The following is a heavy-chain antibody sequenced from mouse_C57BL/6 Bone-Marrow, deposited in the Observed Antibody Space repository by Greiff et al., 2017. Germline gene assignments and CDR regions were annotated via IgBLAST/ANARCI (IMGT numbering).Heavy chain of an antibody. D-gene: IGHD1-1*01. CDR1: GYTFTDYY. CDR2: INPYNGGT. V-gene: IGHV1-19*01. J-gene: IGHJ4*01. CDR3: AYYYGSSPYYYAMDY. Sequence: VQLQQSGPVLVKPGASVKMSCKASGYTFTDYYMNWVKQSHGKSLEWIGVINPYNGGTSYNQTFKGKATLPVDKSSSTAYMELNSLTSEDSAVYYCAYYYGSSPYYYAMDYWGQGTSVTVSA.